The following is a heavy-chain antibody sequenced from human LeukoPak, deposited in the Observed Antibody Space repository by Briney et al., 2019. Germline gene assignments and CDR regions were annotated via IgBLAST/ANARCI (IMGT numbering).Heavy chain of an antibody. D-gene: IGHD6-6*01. CDR1: GGTFSGYA. Sequence: SVKVSCKASGGTFSGYAISWVRQAPGQGLEWMGGIIPIFGTANYAQKFQGRVTITTDESTSTAYMELSSLRSEDTAVYYCARTLSSSTSQGAFDIWGQGTMVTVSS. CDR3: ARTLSSSTSQGAFDI. V-gene: IGHV1-69*05. CDR2: IIPIFGTA. J-gene: IGHJ3*02.